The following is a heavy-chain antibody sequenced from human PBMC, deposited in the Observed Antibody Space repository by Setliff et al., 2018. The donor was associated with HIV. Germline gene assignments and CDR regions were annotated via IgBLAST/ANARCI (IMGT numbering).Heavy chain of an antibody. D-gene: IGHD5-18*01. CDR1: GFTFSSYW. J-gene: IGHJ3*02. CDR3: ARDDSNGNTDAFDI. Sequence: LGGSLRLSCAASGFTFSSYWMHWVRQAPGKGLVWVSCINNDGSYASYADSVKGRFTISRDNPKNSLYLQMTSLRAEDTAVYYCARDDSNGNTDAFDIWGQGTTVTVSS. CDR2: INNDGSYA. V-gene: IGHV3-74*01.